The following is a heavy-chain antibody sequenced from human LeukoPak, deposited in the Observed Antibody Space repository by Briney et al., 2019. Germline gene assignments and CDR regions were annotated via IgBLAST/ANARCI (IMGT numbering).Heavy chain of an antibody. J-gene: IGHJ6*02. D-gene: IGHD1-26*01. CDR3: ARVSVEVGAQRGYYYYGMDV. V-gene: IGHV1-69*13. CDR1: GGTFSSYA. Sequence: GASVKVSCKASGGTFSSYAISWVRQAPGQGLEWMGGIIPIFGTASYAQKFQGRVTITADESTSTAYMELSSLRSEDTAVYYCARVSVEVGAQRGYYYYGMDVWGQGTTVTVSS. CDR2: IIPIFGTA.